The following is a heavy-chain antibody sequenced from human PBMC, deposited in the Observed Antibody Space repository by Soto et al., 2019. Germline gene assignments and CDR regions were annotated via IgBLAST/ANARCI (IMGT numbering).Heavy chain of an antibody. V-gene: IGHV4-59*08. CDR3: ARRGAAGGIRHYMDV. D-gene: IGHD6-13*01. CDR1: GGSIISYY. J-gene: IGHJ6*03. Sequence: PSETLPLTCTVSGGSIISYYWSWIRQPPGKGLEWIGYIYDSGSTNYNPSLKSRVTISVDTSKNQFSLKLSSVTAADTAVYHCARRGAAGGIRHYMDVWGKGTTVTVSS. CDR2: IYDSGST.